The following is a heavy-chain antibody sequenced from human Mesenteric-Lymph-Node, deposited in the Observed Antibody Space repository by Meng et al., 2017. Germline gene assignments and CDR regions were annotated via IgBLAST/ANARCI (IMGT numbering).Heavy chain of an antibody. J-gene: IGHJ4*02. V-gene: IGHV3-23*01. CDR2: ISYGGDVT. D-gene: IGHD5/OR15-5a*01. CDR1: GLIMSRYA. Sequence: GGSLRLSCAGSGLIMSRYAMSWVRHVPGKGLEWVARISYGGDVTNYADSEQGRFTITRNNSANTLYLDMNNLRAEDTAVYYCAKRLSTSASYYFDFWGQGTLVTVSS. CDR3: AKRLSTSASYYFDF.